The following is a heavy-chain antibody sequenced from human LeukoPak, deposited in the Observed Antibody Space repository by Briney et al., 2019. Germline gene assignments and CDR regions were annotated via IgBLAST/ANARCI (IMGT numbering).Heavy chain of an antibody. D-gene: IGHD6-13*01. CDR2: IYPGDSDT. CDR3: ARVGYSSSWYYAFDI. CDR1: GYSFTSYW. Sequence: GESLKISCKGSGYSFTSYWIGWVRQMPGKGLEWMGTIYPGDSDTRYSPSFQGQVTISADKSISTAYLQWSSLKASDTAMYYCARVGYSSSWYYAFDIWGQGTMVTVSS. J-gene: IGHJ3*02. V-gene: IGHV5-51*01.